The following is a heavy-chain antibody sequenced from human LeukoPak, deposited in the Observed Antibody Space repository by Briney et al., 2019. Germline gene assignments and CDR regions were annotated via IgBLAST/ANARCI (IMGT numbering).Heavy chain of an antibody. CDR1: GGSISSGSYY. Sequence: SETLSLTCTVSGGSISSGSYYWSWIRQPAGKGLEWIGRIYTSGSTNYNPSLKSRVTISVDTSKNQFSLKLSSVTAADTAVYYCARSITTMIVVGSFGYWGQGTLVTVSS. CDR3: ARSITTMIVVGSFGY. V-gene: IGHV4-61*02. J-gene: IGHJ4*02. D-gene: IGHD3-22*01. CDR2: IYTSGST.